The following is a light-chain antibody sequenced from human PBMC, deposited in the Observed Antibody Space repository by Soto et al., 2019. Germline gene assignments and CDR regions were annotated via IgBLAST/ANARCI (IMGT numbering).Light chain of an antibody. J-gene: IGKJ1*01. V-gene: IGKV3-20*01. CDR1: QSVSSSY. CDR2: AAS. Sequence: EIVLSQSPGTLSLSPGARATLSCRASQSVSSSYLVWHQQKPGQAPRLLIYAASRRATGIPDRLSGSGSGTDFTLTISRLEPEDFAVYYGQQYGSSPWTFGQGTKVDIK. CDR3: QQYGSSPWT.